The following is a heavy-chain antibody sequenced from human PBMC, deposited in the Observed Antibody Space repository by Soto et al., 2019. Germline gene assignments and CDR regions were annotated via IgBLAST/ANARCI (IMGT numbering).Heavy chain of an antibody. V-gene: IGHV4-39*01. D-gene: IGHD6-19*01. Sequence: QLQLQESGPGLVKPSETLSLTCTVSGGSISNSGYYWGWVRQPPGKGLEWIASVFYSGGTYYRPSLKRRATISIDTSKNQFSLNLNSVTAADTAVYYCARHYGSFDPWGQGTLVTVSS. CDR3: ARHYGSFDP. J-gene: IGHJ5*02. CDR1: GGSISNSGYY. CDR2: VFYSGGT.